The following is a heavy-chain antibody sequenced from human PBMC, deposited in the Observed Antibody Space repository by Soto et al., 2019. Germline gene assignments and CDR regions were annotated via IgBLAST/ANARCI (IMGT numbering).Heavy chain of an antibody. CDR3: AKEMTSGYYLFDY. D-gene: IGHD3-22*01. V-gene: IGHV3-23*01. CDR1: GFTFSSYA. Sequence: GGSLRLSCAASGFTFSSYAMSWVRQTPGKGLEWVSTISGTGGSTYYPDSVKGRFTISRDNSKNTVYLQMNSLRAEDAALYYCAKEMTSGYYLFDYWGQGTLVTVSS. CDR2: ISGTGGST. J-gene: IGHJ4*02.